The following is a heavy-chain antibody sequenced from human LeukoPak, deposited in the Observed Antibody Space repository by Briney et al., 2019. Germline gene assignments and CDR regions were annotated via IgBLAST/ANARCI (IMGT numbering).Heavy chain of an antibody. CDR2: IKPDGSEE. J-gene: IGHJ4*02. CDR1: GFTFSSSW. V-gene: IGHV3-7*01. D-gene: IGHD3-22*01. Sequence: GGSLRLSCAASGFTFSSSWMSWVRQAPEKGLEWVANIKPDGSEEHSVDSVKGRFTISRDNAKNSLYLQMNSLRAEGTAVYYCAKETPYYDSSGDVWGQGTLVTVSS. CDR3: AKETPYYDSSGDV.